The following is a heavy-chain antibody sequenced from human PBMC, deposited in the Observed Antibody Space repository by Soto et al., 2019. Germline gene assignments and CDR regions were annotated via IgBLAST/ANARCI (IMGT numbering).Heavy chain of an antibody. Sequence: PGGSLRLSWAASGFTLTSYTMNWVRQASGKGLEWVSSITSSSSHIYYADSVKGRFTISRDNAGNSLYLQMNSLRAEDSAVYYCVRERGLSSFYGMDVWGQGTTVTVSS. CDR3: VRERGLSSFYGMDV. V-gene: IGHV3-21*01. D-gene: IGHD3-10*01. CDR2: ITSSSSHI. J-gene: IGHJ6*02. CDR1: GFTLTSYT.